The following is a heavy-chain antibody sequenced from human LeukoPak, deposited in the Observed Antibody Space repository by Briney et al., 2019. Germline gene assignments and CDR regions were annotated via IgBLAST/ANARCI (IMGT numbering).Heavy chain of an antibody. V-gene: IGHV4-59*01. CDR2: IYYSGST. D-gene: IGHD2-2*01. Sequence: SETLSLTCTVSGGSISSYYWSWIQQSPGKGLEWIGFIYYSGSTTYNPSLKSRVTISVDTSKNQFSLKLSSVTAADTAVYYCARDKKGTSCYDYWGQGTLVTVSS. CDR1: GGSISSYY. CDR3: ARDKKGTSCYDY. J-gene: IGHJ4*02.